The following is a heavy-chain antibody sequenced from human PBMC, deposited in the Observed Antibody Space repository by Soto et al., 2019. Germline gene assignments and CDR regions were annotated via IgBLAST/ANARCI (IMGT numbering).Heavy chain of an antibody. D-gene: IGHD3-22*01. CDR2: IYYSGST. CDR3: ARMGYYYDSSGYYYFDY. V-gene: IGHV4-59*08. Sequence: SETLSLTCTVSGGSISSYYWSWIRQPPGKGLEWIGYIYYSGSTNYNPSRKSRVTISVDTSKNQFSLKLSSVTAADTAVYYCARMGYYYDSSGYYYFDYWGQGTLVTVSS. CDR1: GGSISSYY. J-gene: IGHJ4*02.